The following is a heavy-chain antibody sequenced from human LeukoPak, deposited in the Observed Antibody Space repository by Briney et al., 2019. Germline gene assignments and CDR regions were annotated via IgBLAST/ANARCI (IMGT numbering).Heavy chain of an antibody. J-gene: IGHJ4*02. V-gene: IGHV3-7*05. CDR2: IKEDGSEK. CDR3: VRSGGY. CDR1: GFTFSSHW. D-gene: IGHD1-26*01. Sequence: GGSLRLSCAASGFTFSSHWMNWVRQAPGRGLEWVANIKEDGSEKYYVASVKGRFTISRDNAKNPLCLQMNSLRAEDTAIYYCVRSGGYWGQGTLVTVSS.